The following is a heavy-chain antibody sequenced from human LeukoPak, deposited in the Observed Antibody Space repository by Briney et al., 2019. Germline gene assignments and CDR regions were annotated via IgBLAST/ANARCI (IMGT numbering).Heavy chain of an antibody. D-gene: IGHD1-26*01. CDR3: ARDRNKGATEY. CDR2: IGQDGSEK. Sequence: PGGSLRLSCAASGFTFSTSWMSWVRQAPGKGLEWVANIGQDGSEKNHVDSVKGRFTISRDNAKNSLFLQMNSLRVEDTALYYCARDRNKGATEYWGQGTLVTVSS. V-gene: IGHV3-7*01. CDR1: GFTFSTSW. J-gene: IGHJ4*02.